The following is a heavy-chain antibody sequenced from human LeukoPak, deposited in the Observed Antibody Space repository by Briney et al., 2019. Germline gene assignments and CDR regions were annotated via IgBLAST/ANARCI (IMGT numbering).Heavy chain of an antibody. CDR3: ASGGTTSGIYYYYGMDV. J-gene: IGHJ6*02. CDR1: GDTFTNYG. D-gene: IGHD3-10*01. Sequence: ASVKVSCKASGDTFTNYGISWVRQAPGQGLERMGWISAYNGNTKYEQKLQGRVTMTTDTSTSTAYMELRSLKSDDTAVYYCASGGTTSGIYYYYGMDVWGQGTTVIVSS. CDR2: ISAYNGNT. V-gene: IGHV1-18*01.